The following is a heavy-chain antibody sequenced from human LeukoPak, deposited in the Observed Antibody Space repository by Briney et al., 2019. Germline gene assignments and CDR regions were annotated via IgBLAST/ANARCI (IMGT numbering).Heavy chain of an antibody. Sequence: GGSLRLSCAASGFTFNNYAMTWVRQAPGKGLEWVSAISGSGGSTHYADSVNGRFTISRDSSKNTLYLQMNSLGAEDTAVYHCAKDRSAYCSGTSCYSSFDYWGQGALVTVSS. V-gene: IGHV3-23*01. CDR2: ISGSGGST. CDR1: GFTFNNYA. D-gene: IGHD2-2*02. J-gene: IGHJ4*02. CDR3: AKDRSAYCSGTSCYSSFDY.